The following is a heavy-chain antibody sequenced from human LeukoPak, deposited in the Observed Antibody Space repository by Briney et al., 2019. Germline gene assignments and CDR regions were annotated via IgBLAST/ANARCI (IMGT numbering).Heavy chain of an antibody. D-gene: IGHD2-8*01. V-gene: IGHV3-21*01. CDR2: ISSSSSYI. CDR3: ARGSRDCANGVCYPFDI. CDR1: GFTFSSNT. Sequence: GGSLRLSCAASGFTFSSNTMNWVRQAPGKGLEWVSSISSSSSYIYHADSVKGRFTISRDNAKKSLYLQMNSLRAEDTAVYYCARGSRDCANGVCYPFDIWGQGTVVTVSS. J-gene: IGHJ3*02.